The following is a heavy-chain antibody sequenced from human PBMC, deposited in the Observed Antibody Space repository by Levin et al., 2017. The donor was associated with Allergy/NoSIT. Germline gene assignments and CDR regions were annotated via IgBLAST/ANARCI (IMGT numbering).Heavy chain of an antibody. Sequence: GGSLRLSCAASGFIFSSYAMNWVRQAPGKGLEWVSAIGGSGGSTYYADSVKGRYTISRDNSKNTVYLQMNSLRAEEPAVYYCAKELYGSGGLLYYGLDVWGPGTTVTVSS. CDR2: IGGSGGST. CDR1: GFIFSSYA. V-gene: IGHV3-23*01. J-gene: IGHJ6*02. D-gene: IGHD3-10*01. CDR3: AKELYGSGGLLYYGLDV.